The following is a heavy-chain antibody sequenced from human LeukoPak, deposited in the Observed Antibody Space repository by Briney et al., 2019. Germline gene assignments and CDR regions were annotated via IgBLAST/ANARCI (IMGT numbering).Heavy chain of an antibody. J-gene: IGHJ3*02. CDR1: GFTFSSYS. Sequence: GGSLRLSCAASGFTFSSYSMSWVRQAQGKGREWVSSISSSSSYIYYTDSVKGRFTISRDNVKNSLYLQMNSLRAEDTAVYYCARATQGGGNDAFDIWGQGTMVTVSS. CDR2: ISSSSSYI. CDR3: ARATQGGGNDAFDI. D-gene: IGHD4-23*01. V-gene: IGHV3-21*01.